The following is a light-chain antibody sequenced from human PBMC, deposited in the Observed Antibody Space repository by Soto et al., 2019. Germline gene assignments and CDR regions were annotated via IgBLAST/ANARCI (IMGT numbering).Light chain of an antibody. CDR2: DAS. V-gene: IGKV1-5*01. J-gene: IGKJ1*01. Sequence: DIQMTQSPSTLSATAGDRVTITCRASQSISSWLAWYQHKPGKAPKPLIYDASNLDSGVPSRFSGSGSGTEFSLTISNLQPDDCATYYCLQYENYWTFGQGTKVDIK. CDR1: QSISSW. CDR3: LQYENYWT.